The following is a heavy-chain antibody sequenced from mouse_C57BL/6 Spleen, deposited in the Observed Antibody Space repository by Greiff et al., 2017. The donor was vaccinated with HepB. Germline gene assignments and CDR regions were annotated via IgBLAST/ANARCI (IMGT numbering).Heavy chain of an antibody. V-gene: IGHV5-4*01. Sequence: EVMLVESGGGLVKPGGSLKLSCAASGFTFSSYAMSWVRQTPEKRLEWVATISDGGSYTYYPDNVKGRFTISRDNAKNNLYLQMSHLKSEDTAMYYCAREGATVVGGYYFDYWGQGTTLTVSS. CDR3: AREGATVVGGYYFDY. CDR2: ISDGGSYT. CDR1: GFTFSSYA. J-gene: IGHJ2*01. D-gene: IGHD1-1*01.